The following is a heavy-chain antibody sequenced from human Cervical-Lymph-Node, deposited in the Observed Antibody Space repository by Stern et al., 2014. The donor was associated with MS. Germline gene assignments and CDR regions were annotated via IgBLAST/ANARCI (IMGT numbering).Heavy chain of an antibody. CDR3: ARDRDSTVTTFGGLDV. J-gene: IGHJ6*02. CDR1: GGTFSSYP. V-gene: IGHV1-69*01. D-gene: IGHD4-11*01. Sequence: QVQLVQSGAEVKKPGSSVKVSCKASGGTFSSYPISWVRQAPGQGLEWMGGIIPIFGTANFAQKFQGILTITADESASTAYMELGSLRSEDTAVYYCARDRDSTVTTFGGLDVWGQGTPVTVSS. CDR2: IIPIFGTA.